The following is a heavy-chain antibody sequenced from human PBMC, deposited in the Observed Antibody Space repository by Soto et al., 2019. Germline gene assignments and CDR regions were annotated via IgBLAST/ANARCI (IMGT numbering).Heavy chain of an antibody. V-gene: IGHV3-23*01. J-gene: IGHJ3*02. D-gene: IGHD2-8*01. CDR3: AKPSHRRDIVLMVYAKGAFDI. Sequence: GGSLRLSCAASGFTFSSYAMSWVRQAPGKGLEWVSAISGSGGSTYYADSVKGRFTISRDNSKNTLYLQMNSLRAEDTAVYYCAKPSHRRDIVLMVYAKGAFDIWGQGTMVTVSS. CDR2: ISGSGGST. CDR1: GFTFSSYA.